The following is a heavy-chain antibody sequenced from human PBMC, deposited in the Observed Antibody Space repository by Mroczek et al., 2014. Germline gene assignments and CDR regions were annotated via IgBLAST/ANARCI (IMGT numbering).Heavy chain of an antibody. J-gene: IGHJ4*02. D-gene: IGHD3-16*01. CDR1: GGSFSGYY. CDR2: INHSGST. V-gene: IGHV4-34*01. CDR3: ARMGGVDY. Sequence: QVQLQESGAGLLKPSETLSLTCAVYGGSFSGYYWSWIRQPPGKGLEWIGEINHSGSTNYNPSLKSRVTISVDTSKNQFSLKLSSVTAADTAVYYCARMGGVDYWGQGTLVTVSS.